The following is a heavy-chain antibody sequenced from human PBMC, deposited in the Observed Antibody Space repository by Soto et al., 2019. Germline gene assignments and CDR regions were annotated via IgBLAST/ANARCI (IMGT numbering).Heavy chain of an antibody. Sequence: SLRLSCAASGFTFSSYEMNWVRQAPGKGLEWVSYISSSGSTIYYADSVKGRFTISRDNAKNSLYLQMNSLRAEDTAVYYCARGFIVATTPFDYWGQGTLVTVSS. D-gene: IGHD5-12*01. V-gene: IGHV3-48*03. CDR1: GFTFSSYE. J-gene: IGHJ4*02. CDR2: ISSSGSTI. CDR3: ARGFIVATTPFDY.